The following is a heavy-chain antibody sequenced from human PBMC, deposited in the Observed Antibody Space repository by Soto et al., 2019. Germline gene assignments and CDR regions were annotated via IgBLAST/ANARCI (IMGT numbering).Heavy chain of an antibody. D-gene: IGHD2-8*01. CDR1: GGSISSGGYY. J-gene: IGHJ4*02. CDR2: IYYSGRT. CDR3: ARVIGVLYGSVTWAGFDY. Sequence: QVQLQESGPGLVKPSQTLSLTCTVSGGSISSGGYYWSWIRQHPGKGLEWIGYIYYSGRTYYNPSLKCRVTISVDTSKNQFSLKLSSVTAADTAVYYCARVIGVLYGSVTWAGFDYWGQGTLVTVSS. V-gene: IGHV4-31*03.